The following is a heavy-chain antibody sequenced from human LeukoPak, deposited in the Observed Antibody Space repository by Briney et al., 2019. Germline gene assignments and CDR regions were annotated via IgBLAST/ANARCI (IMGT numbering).Heavy chain of an antibody. J-gene: IGHJ6*03. D-gene: IGHD6-19*01. CDR3: ARIMGIAVAGPTGRYMDV. Sequence: SETLSLTCTVSGGSISSYYWYWSWQRPAKGMEWNGYIYYSGSTTYNPSLTSRVTISVDTSKHQFSLKLSSVPAADTAVYYCARIMGIAVAGPTGRYMDVWGKGTTVTVSS. CDR2: IYYSGST. CDR1: GGSISSYY. V-gene: IGHV4-59*01.